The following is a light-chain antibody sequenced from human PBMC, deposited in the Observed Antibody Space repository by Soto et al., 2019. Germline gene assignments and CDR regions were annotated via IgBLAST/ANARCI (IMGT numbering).Light chain of an antibody. CDR1: QSVSGS. CDR3: QQRGNWPLT. CDR2: DAS. V-gene: IGKV3-11*01. J-gene: IGKJ3*01. Sequence: EIVLTQSPATLSLSPGERATLSCRASQSVSGSLAWYQQKPGQAPRLLIYDASNRATSIPARFSGSGSGTDFTLTISSLEPEDFAVYYCQQRGNWPLTFGPGTKVDIK.